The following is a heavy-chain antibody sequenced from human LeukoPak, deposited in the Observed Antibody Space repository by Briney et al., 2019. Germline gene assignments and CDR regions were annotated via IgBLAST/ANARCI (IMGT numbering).Heavy chain of an antibody. CDR3: ASLYFYGSGSFPNY. CDR2: IHDSGST. V-gene: IGHV4-39*01. D-gene: IGHD3-10*01. Sequence: SETLSLTCAVSGGSISTRNYYWGWIRQPPGKGLEWIGTIHDSGSTYYSPSLKSQVTISVDTSNNQSSLKLSSVTAGDTAVYYCASLYFYGSGSFPNYWGQGILVTVST. J-gene: IGHJ4*02. CDR1: GGSISTRNYY.